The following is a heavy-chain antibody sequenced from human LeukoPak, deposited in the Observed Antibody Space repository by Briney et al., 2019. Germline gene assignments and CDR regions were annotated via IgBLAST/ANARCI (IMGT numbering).Heavy chain of an antibody. V-gene: IGHV4-59*12. J-gene: IGHJ3*02. Sequence: SETLSFTCTVSGGSISSYYWSWIRQPPGKGREWNGYIYYSASTNYNPSLKSRVTISVDTSKNQFSLKLSSVTTADTAVYYCARDRGYYDSSGYYGGAFDIWGQGTMVTVSS. CDR3: ARDRGYYDSSGYYGGAFDI. CDR1: GGSISSYY. CDR2: IYYSAST. D-gene: IGHD3-22*01.